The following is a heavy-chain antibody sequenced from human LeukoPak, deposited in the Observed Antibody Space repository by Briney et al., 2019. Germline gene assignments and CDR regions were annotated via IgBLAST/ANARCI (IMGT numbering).Heavy chain of an antibody. CDR3: ARLFASTAMPKN. Sequence: PSETLSLTCTVSGASISSYYWTWIRQPPGKGLEWIGYIYYSGNTNCNPSLKSRVTISVDSSKNQFSLKLSSVTAADTAVYYCARLFASTAMPKNWGQGTLVTVSS. CDR2: IYYSGNT. V-gene: IGHV4-59*08. J-gene: IGHJ4*02. D-gene: IGHD5-18*01. CDR1: GASISSYY.